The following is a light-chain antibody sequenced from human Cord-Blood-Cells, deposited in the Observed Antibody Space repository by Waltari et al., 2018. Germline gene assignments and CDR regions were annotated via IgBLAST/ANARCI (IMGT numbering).Light chain of an antibody. CDR3: SSYAGINNFV. V-gene: IGLV2-8*01. CDR1: SRDVGRFHY. J-gene: IGLJ1*01. CDR2: EVS. Sequence: QSALTQPPSASGSPGRPLTFSCTGTSRDVGRFHYVSRYQQHPAKAPKLKIYEVSKRPSGVPDRFSGSKSGNTASLTVSGLQAEDEAYYYCSSYAGINNFVFGTGTKVTVL.